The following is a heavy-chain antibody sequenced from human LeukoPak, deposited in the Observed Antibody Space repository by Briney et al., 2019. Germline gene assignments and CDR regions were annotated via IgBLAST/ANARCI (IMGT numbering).Heavy chain of an antibody. V-gene: IGHV4-39*07. Sequence: SETLSLTCTVSGGSISSSSYYWGWIRQPPGKGLEWIGSIYYGGSTYYNPSLKSRVTISVDTSKNQFSLKLSSVTAADTAVYYCARAPNDFLGYFDYWGQGTLVTVSS. J-gene: IGHJ4*02. CDR3: ARAPNDFLGYFDY. D-gene: IGHD1-1*01. CDR2: IYYGGST. CDR1: GGSISSSSYY.